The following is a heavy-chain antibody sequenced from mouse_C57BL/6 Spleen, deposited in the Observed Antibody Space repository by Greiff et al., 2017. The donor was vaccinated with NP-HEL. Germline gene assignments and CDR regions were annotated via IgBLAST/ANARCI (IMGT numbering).Heavy chain of an antibody. V-gene: IGHV14-2*01. D-gene: IGHD2-1*01. CDR1: GFNIKDYY. J-gene: IGHJ3*01. Sequence: EVQLQQSGAELVKPGASVKLSCTASGFNIKDYYMHWVQQRTEQGLEWIGRIDPEDGENTYAPKFQGKATITAAKSSNTAYLQLISPTSKDTAVYYCARTGYGNTWFAYWGQGTLVTVAA. CDR3: ARTGYGNTWFAY. CDR2: IDPEDGEN.